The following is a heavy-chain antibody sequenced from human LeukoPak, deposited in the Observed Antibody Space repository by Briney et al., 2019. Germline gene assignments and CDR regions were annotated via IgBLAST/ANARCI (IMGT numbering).Heavy chain of an antibody. CDR1: GFTFSSYA. CDR3: AKNYDSSGYYYYFDY. CDR2: ISSSGGST. V-gene: IGHV3-23*01. D-gene: IGHD3-22*01. Sequence: GGSLRLSCAAYGFTFSSYAMIWVRQAPGKGLEWVSAISSSGGSTYYSDSVKGRFTISRDNSKNTLYLQMNSLRAEDTAVYYCAKNYDSSGYYYYFDYWGQGTLVTVSS. J-gene: IGHJ4*02.